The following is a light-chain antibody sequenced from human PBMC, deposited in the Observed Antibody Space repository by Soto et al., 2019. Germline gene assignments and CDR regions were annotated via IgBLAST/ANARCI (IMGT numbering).Light chain of an antibody. Sequence: DIQMTQSPSTLSASVGDRVTISCRASQSINNWLAWYQQKPGKAPKLLIYNASSLQSGVPSRFSDSGSGTEFTLTINSLQPDDFATYYCQQYNSYPWTCGQGTKVEIE. CDR1: QSINNW. CDR3: QQYNSYPWT. V-gene: IGKV1-5*03. J-gene: IGKJ1*01. CDR2: NAS.